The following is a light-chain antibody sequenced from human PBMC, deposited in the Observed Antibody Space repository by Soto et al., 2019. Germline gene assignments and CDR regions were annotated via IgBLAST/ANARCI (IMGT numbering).Light chain of an antibody. J-gene: IGKJ1*01. V-gene: IGKV1-39*01. CDR3: QQSYSTPRT. Sequence: DIQMTQSPSSLSASVGDRVTITCRASPSISSYLNWYQQKPGQAPKLLIYAASSLQSGVPSRFSGSVSGTDFTLTISSLQPEDFATYYCQQSYSTPRTVGQGTKVEIK. CDR1: PSISSY. CDR2: AAS.